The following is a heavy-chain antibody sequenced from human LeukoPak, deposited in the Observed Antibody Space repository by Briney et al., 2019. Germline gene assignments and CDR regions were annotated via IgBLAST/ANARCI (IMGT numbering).Heavy chain of an antibody. V-gene: IGHV1-46*01. Sequence: GASVKVSCKASGYTFTSYYMHWVRQAPGQGLEWMGIINPSGGSTSYAQKFQGRVTMTRDTSTSTVYMELSSLRAEDTAVYYCARAAGEMATIRYWGQGTLVTVSS. CDR1: GYTFTSYY. D-gene: IGHD5-24*01. CDR2: INPSGGST. CDR3: ARAAGEMATIRY. J-gene: IGHJ4*02.